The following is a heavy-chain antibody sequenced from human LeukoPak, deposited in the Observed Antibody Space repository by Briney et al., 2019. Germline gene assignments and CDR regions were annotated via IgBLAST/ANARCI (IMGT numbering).Heavy chain of an antibody. CDR1: GGSISSSSYY. V-gene: IGHV4-31*03. CDR3: ARHSSIAARLKGGERFDP. J-gene: IGHJ5*02. Sequence: PSETLSLTCTVSGGSISSSSYYWSWIRQHPGKGLEWIGYIYYSGSTYYNPSLKSRVTISVDTSKNQFSLKLSSVTAADTAVYYCARHSSIAARLKGGERFDPWGQGTLVTVSS. CDR2: IYYSGST. D-gene: IGHD6-6*01.